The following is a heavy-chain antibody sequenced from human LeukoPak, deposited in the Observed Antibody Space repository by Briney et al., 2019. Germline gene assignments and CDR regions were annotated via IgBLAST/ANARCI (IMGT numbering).Heavy chain of an antibody. V-gene: IGHV4-39*01. CDR1: GGSISSSSYY. Sequence: SETLSLTCTVSGGSISSSSYYWGWIRQSPGKGLEWIGSIYYSGSTYYNPSLKCRVTISVDTSKNQFSLKLSSVTAADTAVYYCARGPLYYVWGSYRPAPPYYFDYWGQGTLVTVSS. D-gene: IGHD3-16*02. J-gene: IGHJ4*02. CDR2: IYYSGST. CDR3: ARGPLYYVWGSYRPAPPYYFDY.